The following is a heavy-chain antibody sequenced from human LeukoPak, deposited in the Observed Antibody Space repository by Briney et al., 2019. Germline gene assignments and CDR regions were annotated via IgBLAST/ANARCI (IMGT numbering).Heavy chain of an antibody. CDR1: GFTFSDYN. Sequence: GGSLRLSCAASGFTFSDYNMNWVRQAPGKGLEWVSYISTGSTIYYADSVKGRFTISRDNAQNSLHLQMNSLRAEDTAVYYCAKAGYSYARYYYYGMDVWGQGTTVTVSS. CDR2: ISTGSTI. V-gene: IGHV3-69-1*01. CDR3: AKAGYSYARYYYYGMDV. J-gene: IGHJ6*02. D-gene: IGHD5-18*01.